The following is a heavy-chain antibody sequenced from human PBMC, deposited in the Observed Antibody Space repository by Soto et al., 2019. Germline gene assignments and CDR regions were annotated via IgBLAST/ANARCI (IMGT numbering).Heavy chain of an antibody. CDR2: IYVTGAV. CDR1: GAALNSGNYY. D-gene: IGHD2-21*01. J-gene: IGHJ5*02. Sequence: SETLSLTCSVSGAALNSGNYYWSWIRQVPGKGLEWIGHIYVTGAVDYNPSLRGRITISQDTSERQFSLNLRLVTAADTAVYYCARLRIATNNYKWFDPWGQGTLVTSPQ. CDR3: ARLRIATNNYKWFDP. V-gene: IGHV4-31*03.